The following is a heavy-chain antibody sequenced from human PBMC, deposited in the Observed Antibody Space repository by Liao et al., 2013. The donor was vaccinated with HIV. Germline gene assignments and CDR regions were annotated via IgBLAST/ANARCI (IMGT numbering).Heavy chain of an antibody. CDR2: IFPTGST. Sequence: QVQLQESGPGLVKPSETLSLTCIVSGGSISSYYWSWIRQPAGKGLEWIGRIFPTGSTNYNPSLKSRVTMSVDTSKNQFSLKLSSVTAADTAVYYCARAREYGAARQYYFDYWGQGTLVTVSS. V-gene: IGHV4-4*07. CDR3: ARAREYGAARQYYFDY. D-gene: IGHD6-6*01. J-gene: IGHJ4*02. CDR1: GGSISSYY.